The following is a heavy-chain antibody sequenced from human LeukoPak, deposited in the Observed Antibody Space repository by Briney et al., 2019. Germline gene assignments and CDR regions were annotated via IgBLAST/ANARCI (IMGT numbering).Heavy chain of an antibody. D-gene: IGHD2-2*01. CDR2: ISSSSGYI. J-gene: IGHJ4*02. CDR1: GFTFSTYS. V-gene: IGHV3-21*01. Sequence: GGSLRLSCAASGFTFSTYSMNWVRQAPGKGLEWVSSISSSSGYIYYADSVKGRFTISRDDAKNSLYLQMNSLRAEDTAVYYCAREQCSTSSCRSFDCWGQGTLVTVSS. CDR3: AREQCSTSSCRSFDC.